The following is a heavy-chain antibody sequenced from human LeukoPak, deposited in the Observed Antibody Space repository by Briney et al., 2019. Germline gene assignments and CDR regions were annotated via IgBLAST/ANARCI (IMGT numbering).Heavy chain of an antibody. D-gene: IGHD3-22*01. CDR3: ARGYYDSSGYYQSPIFDY. Sequence: SETLSLTCAVYGGSFSGYHWSWIRQNTGKGVEWMGEFDPYGGSNYNPSLKSRVTISVDTSKNQFSLKLNSVTAADTAVYYCARGYYDSSGYYQSPIFDYWGQGTLVTVSS. J-gene: IGHJ4*02. V-gene: IGHV4-34*01. CDR1: GGSFSGYH. CDR2: FDPYGGS.